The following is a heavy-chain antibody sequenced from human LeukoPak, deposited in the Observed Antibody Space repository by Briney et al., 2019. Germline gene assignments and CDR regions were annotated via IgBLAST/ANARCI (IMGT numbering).Heavy chain of an antibody. CDR2: IYYSGST. CDR1: GGSISSYY. V-gene: IGHV4-59*06. Sequence: SETLSLTCTVSGGSISSYYWSWIRQHPGKGLEWIGYIYYSGSTYYNPSLKSRVTISVDTSKNQFSLKLSSVTAADTAVYYCARKTKGYSYGYGDYWGQGTLVTVSS. D-gene: IGHD5-18*01. CDR3: ARKTKGYSYGYGDY. J-gene: IGHJ4*02.